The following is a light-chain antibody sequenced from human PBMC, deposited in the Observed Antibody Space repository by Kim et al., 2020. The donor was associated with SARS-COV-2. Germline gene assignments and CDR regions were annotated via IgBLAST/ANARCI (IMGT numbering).Light chain of an antibody. Sequence: KTVTLSCTRSSGSIASNYVQWYQQRPGSAPTTVIYEDNQRPSGVPDRFSGSIDSSSNSASLTISGLKTEDKADYYCQSYDSSNHVVFGGGTQLTVL. CDR3: QSYDSSNHVV. CDR2: EDN. J-gene: IGLJ2*01. CDR1: SGSIASNY. V-gene: IGLV6-57*03.